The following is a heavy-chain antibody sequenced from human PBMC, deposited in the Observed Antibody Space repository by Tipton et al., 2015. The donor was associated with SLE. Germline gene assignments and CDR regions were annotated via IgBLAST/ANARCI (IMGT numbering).Heavy chain of an antibody. CDR1: GGSFSGYY. Sequence: TLSLTCAVYGGSFSGYYWSWIRQPPGKGLEWIGEINHSGSTNYNPSLKSRVTISVDTSKNQFSLTLSSVTAADTAVYYCARLNDATAIASFDYWGQGNLVTVSS. CDR3: ARLNDATAIASFDY. J-gene: IGHJ4*02. CDR2: INHSGST. D-gene: IGHD2-21*02. V-gene: IGHV4-34*01.